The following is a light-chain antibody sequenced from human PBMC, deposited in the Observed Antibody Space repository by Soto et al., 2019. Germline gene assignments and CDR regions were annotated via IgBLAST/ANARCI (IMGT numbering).Light chain of an antibody. Sequence: QSVLTQPASVSGSPGQSITISCTGTSSDVGAYKYVSWYQQHPGKAPKLMIYEVSNRPSGVSNRFSGSKSGNTASVTISGLQAEDEADYYCSSYTSTNTQVFGTGTNVTVL. CDR2: EVS. CDR3: SSYTSTNTQV. V-gene: IGLV2-14*01. CDR1: SSDVGAYKY. J-gene: IGLJ1*01.